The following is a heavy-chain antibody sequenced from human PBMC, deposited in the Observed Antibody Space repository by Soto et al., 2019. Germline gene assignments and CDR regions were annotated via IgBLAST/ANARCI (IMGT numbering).Heavy chain of an antibody. V-gene: IGHV1-24*01. J-gene: IGHJ3*02. CDR2: FDPEDGET. Sequence: QVQLVQPGAEVKKPGASVKVSCKVSGYTLTELSMHWVRQAPGKGLEWMGGFDPEDGETIYAQKFQGRVTMTEDTSTDTAYMELSSLRSEDTAVYYCATDSLRAMIVVVYAFDIWGQGTMVTVSS. CDR1: GYTLTELS. CDR3: ATDSLRAMIVVVYAFDI. D-gene: IGHD3-22*01.